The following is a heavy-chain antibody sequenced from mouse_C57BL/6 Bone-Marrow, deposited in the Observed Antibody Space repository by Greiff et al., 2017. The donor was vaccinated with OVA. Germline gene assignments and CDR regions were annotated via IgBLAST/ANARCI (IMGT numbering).Heavy chain of an antibody. CDR1: GYTFTDYY. Sequence: VHLVESGAELVRPGASVKLSCKASGYTFTDYYINWVKQRPGQGLEWIARIYPGSGNTYYNEKFKGKATLTAEKSSSTAYMQLSSLTSKDSAVDFCARSRENYPYFDYWGQGTTLTVSS. CDR3: ARSRENYPYFDY. V-gene: IGHV1-76*01. J-gene: IGHJ2*01. CDR2: IYPGSGNT. D-gene: IGHD2-1*01.